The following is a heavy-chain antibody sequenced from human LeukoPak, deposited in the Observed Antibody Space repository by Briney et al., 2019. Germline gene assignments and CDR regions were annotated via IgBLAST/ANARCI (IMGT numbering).Heavy chain of an antibody. D-gene: IGHD6-19*01. CDR2: INAGNGNT. CDR3: ARGQQWLADY. Sequence: ASVKVSCKASGYTFTSYAMHWVRQAPGQGLEWMGWINAGNGNTKYSQKLQDRVTITRDTSASTAYMELSSLRSEDTAVYYCARGQQWLADYWGQGTLVTVSS. V-gene: IGHV1-3*01. CDR1: GYTFTSYA. J-gene: IGHJ4*02.